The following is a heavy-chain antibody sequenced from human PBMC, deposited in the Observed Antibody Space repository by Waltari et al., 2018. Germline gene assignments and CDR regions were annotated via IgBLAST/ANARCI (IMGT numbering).Heavy chain of an antibody. D-gene: IGHD3-3*01. CDR3: ARDLLRFLDSEYYYYYGMDV. J-gene: IGHJ6*02. Sequence: QVQLVQSGSELKKPGASVKVSCKASGYTFTSYAMNWVRQAPGQGLGWMGWINTNTGNPTYAQGLQGRFVFSWDTSVSTAYLQISSLKAEDTAVYYCARDLLRFLDSEYYYYYGMDVWGQGTTVTVSS. CDR1: GYTFTSYA. CDR2: INTNTGNP. V-gene: IGHV7-4-1*02.